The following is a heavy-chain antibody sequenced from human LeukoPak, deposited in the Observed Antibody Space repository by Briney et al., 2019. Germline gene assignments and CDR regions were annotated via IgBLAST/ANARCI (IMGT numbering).Heavy chain of an antibody. CDR1: GFTFSSYA. V-gene: IGHV3-30-3*01. D-gene: IGHD6-19*01. CDR3: AKARRPSSGWYYFDY. Sequence: GGSLRLSCAASGFTFSSYAMHWVRQAPGKGLEWVAVISHDGSNKYYADSVKGRFTISRDNSKNTLYLQMNSLRAEDTAVYYCAKARRPSSGWYYFDYWGQGTLVTVSS. J-gene: IGHJ4*02. CDR2: ISHDGSNK.